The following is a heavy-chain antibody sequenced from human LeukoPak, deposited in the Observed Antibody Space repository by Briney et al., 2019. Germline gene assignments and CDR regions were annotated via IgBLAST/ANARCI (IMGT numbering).Heavy chain of an antibody. CDR2: IYYSGST. CDR3: ARPGAYCSGGSCFYAFDI. Sequence: SETLSFTYTVSGGSISSYYWSWIRQPPGKGLEWIGYIYYSGSTNYNPSLKSRVTISVDTSKNQFSLKLSSVTAADKAVYYCARPGAYCSGGSCFYAFDIWGQGTMVTVSS. V-gene: IGHV4-59*01. CDR1: GGSISSYY. D-gene: IGHD2-15*01. J-gene: IGHJ3*02.